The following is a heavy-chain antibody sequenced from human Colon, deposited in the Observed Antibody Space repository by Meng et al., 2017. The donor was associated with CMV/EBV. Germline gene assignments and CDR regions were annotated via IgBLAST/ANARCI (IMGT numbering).Heavy chain of an antibody. D-gene: IGHD3-10*01. J-gene: IGHJ4*02. V-gene: IGHV3-7*01. CDR1: GFTFSSYW. CDR3: ARRGGRWFGELSRYFDY. Sequence: GESLKISCAASGFTFSSYWMSWVRQAPGKGLEWVANTKQDGSEKYYVDSVKGRFTISRDNAKNSLYLQMNSLRAEDTAVYYCARRGGRWFGELSRYFDYWGQGTLVTVSS. CDR2: TKQDGSEK.